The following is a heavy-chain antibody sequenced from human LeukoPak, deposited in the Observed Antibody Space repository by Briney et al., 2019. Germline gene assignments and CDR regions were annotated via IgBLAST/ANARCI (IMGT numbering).Heavy chain of an antibody. V-gene: IGHV1-24*01. D-gene: IGHD3-9*01. CDR2: FDPEDGER. Sequence: PEASVKVSCKVSGHTLTDLPIHWVRQAPGEGLEWMGRFDPEDGERIYEQEFQGRFTMTEGTSTDTAYMELSSLSSEDTAVYYCASLRDYYDSLTGPFDYWGQGTLVTVTS. J-gene: IGHJ4*02. CDR3: ASLRDYYDSLTGPFDY. CDR1: GHTLTDLP.